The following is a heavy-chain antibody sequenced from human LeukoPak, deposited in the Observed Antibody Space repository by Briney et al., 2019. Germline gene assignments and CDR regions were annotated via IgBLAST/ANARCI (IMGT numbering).Heavy chain of an antibody. CDR3: ARGYSGYDLLLFDY. V-gene: IGHV1-2*02. CDR2: INPNSGGT. Sequence: ASVKVSCKASGYTFTGYYMHWVRQAPGQGLEWMGWINPNSGGTNYAQKFQGRVTMTRDTSISTAYMELSRLRSDDTAVYYCARGYSGYDLLLFDYWGQGTLVTVSS. J-gene: IGHJ4*02. D-gene: IGHD5-12*01. CDR1: GYTFTGYY.